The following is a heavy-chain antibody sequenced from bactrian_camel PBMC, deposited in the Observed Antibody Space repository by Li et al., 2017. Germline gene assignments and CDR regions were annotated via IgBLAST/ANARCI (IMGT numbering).Heavy chain of an antibody. J-gene: IGHJ6*01. Sequence: HVQLVESGGGSVQAGESLRLACLTSGAASSSNCVAWFRQAPGKEREGVAAIVTSRGTTWYTGSVKGQFTISQDSAKNAVYLQMDSLKPEDTAVYYCAADVILRGGWCRHGAEAGFGYWGQGTQVTVS. CDR3: AADVILRGGWCRHGAEAGFGY. CDR1: GAASSSNC. V-gene: IGHV3S1*01. CDR2: IVTSRGTT. D-gene: IGHD5*01.